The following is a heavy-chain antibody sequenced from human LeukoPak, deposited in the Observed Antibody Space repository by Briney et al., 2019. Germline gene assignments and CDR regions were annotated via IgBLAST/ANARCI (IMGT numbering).Heavy chain of an antibody. Sequence: PGGSLRLSCAASGFTFSSYWMSWVRQAPGKGLEWVANIKQDGSEKYYVDSVKGRFTISRDNAKNSLYLQMNSLRAEDTAVYYCAREALELREEWLPHFDYWGQGTLVTVS. CDR3: AREALELREEWLPHFDY. CDR2: IKQDGSEK. D-gene: IGHD3-3*01. V-gene: IGHV3-7*01. CDR1: GFTFSSYW. J-gene: IGHJ4*02.